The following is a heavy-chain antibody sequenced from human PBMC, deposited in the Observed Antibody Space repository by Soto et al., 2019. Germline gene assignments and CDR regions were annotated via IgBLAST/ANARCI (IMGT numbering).Heavy chain of an antibody. V-gene: IGHV3-23*01. CDR1: GFTFSSYA. CDR3: AADKAFDY. Sequence: PXGSLLLSFAASGFTFSSYAMSWVRQAPGKGLEWVSAISGSGGSTYYADSVKGRFTISRDNSKNTLYLQMNSLRAEDTAVYYCAADKAFDYWGQGTLVTVSS. J-gene: IGHJ4*02. CDR2: ISGSGGST.